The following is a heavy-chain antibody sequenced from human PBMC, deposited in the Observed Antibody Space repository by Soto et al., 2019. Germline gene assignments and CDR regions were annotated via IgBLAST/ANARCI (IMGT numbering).Heavy chain of an antibody. CDR3: ASYGSYSDSSGYDRFDY. CDR1: GGTFSSYA. V-gene: IGHV1-69*01. J-gene: IGHJ4*02. D-gene: IGHD3-22*01. Sequence: QVQLVQSGAEVKKPGSSVKVSCKASGGTFSSYAISWVRQAPGQGLEWMGGIIPIFGTANYAQKVQGRVTITADESTGTAYLELSSLRSEETAVYYCASYGSYSDSSGYDRFDYWGQGNLVNVSS. CDR2: IIPIFGTA.